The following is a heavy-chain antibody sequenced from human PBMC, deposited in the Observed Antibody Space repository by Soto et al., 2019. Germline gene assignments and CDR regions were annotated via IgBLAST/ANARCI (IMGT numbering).Heavy chain of an antibody. CDR1: GFTFSSYA. Sequence: EVQLLESGGGLVQPGGSLRLSCAASGFTFSSYAMSWVRQAPGKGLEWVSAISGSGGSTYYADSVKGRFTISRDNSKNTLYLQMNSLRAEDTAVYYCAKDRDHCPNGVCYWSYFDYWGQGTLVTVSS. CDR2: ISGSGGST. D-gene: IGHD2-8*01. CDR3: AKDRDHCPNGVCYWSYFDY. J-gene: IGHJ4*02. V-gene: IGHV3-23*01.